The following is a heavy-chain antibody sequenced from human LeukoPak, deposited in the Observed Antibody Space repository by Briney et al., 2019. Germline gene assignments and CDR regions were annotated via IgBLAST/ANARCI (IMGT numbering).Heavy chain of an antibody. CDR1: GGSISSGSYY. V-gene: IGHV4-61*02. D-gene: IGHD4-11*01. CDR3: AGPRGSSNGAFDI. Sequence: PSETLSLTCTVSGGSISSGSYYWSWIRQPAGKGLEWIGGIYTSGSTNYNPSLKSRVTISVDTSKNQFSLKLSSVTAADTAVYYCAGPRGSSNGAFDIWGQGTMVTVSS. J-gene: IGHJ3*02. CDR2: IYTSGST.